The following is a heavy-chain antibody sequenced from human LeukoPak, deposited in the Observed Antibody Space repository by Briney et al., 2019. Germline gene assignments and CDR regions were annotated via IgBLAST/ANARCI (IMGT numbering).Heavy chain of an antibody. V-gene: IGHV4-4*07. Sequence: SETLSLTCTVSGGSINNYYWSWIRQPAGKGLEWIGRIYTSGSTNYNPSLKSRVTMSVDTSKKQFSLKMSSVTAADTAVYYCARDDGTRSLDYWGQGTLVTVSS. CDR1: GGSINNYY. CDR2: IYTSGST. D-gene: IGHD1-1*01. CDR3: ARDDGTRSLDY. J-gene: IGHJ4*02.